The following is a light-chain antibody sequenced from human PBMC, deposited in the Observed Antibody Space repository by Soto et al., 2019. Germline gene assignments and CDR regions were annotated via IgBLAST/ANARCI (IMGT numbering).Light chain of an antibody. CDR2: DVS. Sequence: QSALTQPASVSGSPGQSITISCTGTSSDVGGYNSVSWYQQHPGKAPKLMIYDVSNRPSGVSNRFSGSKSGNTASLTISGLQAEDEADYYCSSYTSSSTLNYVFGTGTKLTVL. CDR3: SSYTSSSTLNYV. V-gene: IGLV2-14*01. CDR1: SSDVGGYNS. J-gene: IGLJ1*01.